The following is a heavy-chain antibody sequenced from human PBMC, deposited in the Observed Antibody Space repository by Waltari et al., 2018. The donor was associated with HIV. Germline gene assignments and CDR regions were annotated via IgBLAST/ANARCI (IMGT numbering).Heavy chain of an antibody. CDR3: ARDSRYRTTYFSGAFDI. CDR2: ITHDTSYK. J-gene: IGHJ3*02. V-gene: IGHV3-30*04. D-gene: IGHD1-26*01. CDR1: GFSISDYG. Sequence: QVQLVESGGGVVQPGGSLRLSCAAPGFSISDYGMHCVRQAPGKELEWLAVITHDTSYKVYADSVKGRFTISRDNSKNSLHLQMDSLRSEDTALYYCARDSRYRTTYFSGAFDIWGQGTLVTVSS.